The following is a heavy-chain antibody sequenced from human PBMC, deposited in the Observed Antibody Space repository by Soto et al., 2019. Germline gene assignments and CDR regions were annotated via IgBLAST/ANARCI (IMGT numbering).Heavy chain of an antibody. CDR3: ARAQRGAEAQYAFDI. V-gene: IGHV1-69*01. D-gene: IGHD2-2*01. J-gene: IGHJ3*02. CDR2: IIPILGTA. Sequence: QVQLVQSGAEVQKPGSSVKVSCKASGGTFSSYAISWVRQAPGQGLEWMGVIIPILGTANYAQKFQGRVTITADESTSTAYMELSSLRSEDTAVYYCARAQRGAEAQYAFDIWGQGTIVTVSS. CDR1: GGTFSSYA.